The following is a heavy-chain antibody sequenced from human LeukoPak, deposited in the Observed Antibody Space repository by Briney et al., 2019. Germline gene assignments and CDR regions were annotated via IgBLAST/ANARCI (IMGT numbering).Heavy chain of an antibody. Sequence: PSETLSLTCTVSGGSISSYYWSWIRQPPGKGLEWIGYIYYSGSTNYNPSLKSRVTISVDTSKNQFSLKLSSVTAADTAVYYCARDRGIAETNWFDPWGQGTLVTVSS. CDR3: ARDRGIAETNWFDP. CDR1: GGSISSYY. J-gene: IGHJ5*02. V-gene: IGHV4-59*01. D-gene: IGHD6-13*01. CDR2: IYYSGST.